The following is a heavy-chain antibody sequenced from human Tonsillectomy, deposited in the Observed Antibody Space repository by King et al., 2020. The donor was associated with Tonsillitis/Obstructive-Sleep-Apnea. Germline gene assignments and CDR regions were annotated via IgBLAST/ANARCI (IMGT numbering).Heavy chain of an antibody. D-gene: IGHD6-6*01. CDR1: GFSLSNARMG. J-gene: IGHJ6*03. Sequence: TLKESGPVLVKPTETLTLTCTVSGFSLSNARMGVSWIRQPPGKALEWLAHIFSDDEKSYSTSLKSRLTISKDTSRSQVVLTMTNMDPVYTATYYCARAPSTSYYYYYYMDVWGTGTTVTVSS. CDR3: ARAPSTSYYYYYYMDV. V-gene: IGHV2-26*01. CDR2: IFSDDEK.